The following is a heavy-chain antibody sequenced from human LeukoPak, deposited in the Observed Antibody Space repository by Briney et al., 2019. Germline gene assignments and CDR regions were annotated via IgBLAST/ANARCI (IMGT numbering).Heavy chain of an antibody. J-gene: IGHJ4*02. CDR2: IKNKADGATT. D-gene: IGHD5-12*01. CDR3: TTAGYRDY. Sequence: PGGCLRLSCAASGLTFSNAWMSWVRQAPWKGPEWVGRIKNKADGATTDYAAPVKDRFTISRDDSKNTLYLQMNSLKTEDTAVYYCTTAGYRDYWGQGTLVTVSS. V-gene: IGHV3-15*01. CDR1: GLTFSNAW.